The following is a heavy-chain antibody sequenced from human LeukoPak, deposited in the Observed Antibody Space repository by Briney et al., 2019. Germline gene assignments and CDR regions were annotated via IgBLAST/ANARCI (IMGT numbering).Heavy chain of an antibody. D-gene: IGHD6-19*01. CDR2: INHSGST. J-gene: IGHJ4*02. V-gene: IGHV4-34*01. Sequence: PSETLSLTCAVYGGSFSGYYWSWIRQPPGKGLEWIGEINHSGSTNYNPSLKSRVTISVDTSKNQFSLKLSSVTAADTAVYYCARGWGSGWYVPPYFDYWGQGTLVTVSS. CDR3: ARGWGSGWYVPPYFDY. CDR1: GGSFSGYY.